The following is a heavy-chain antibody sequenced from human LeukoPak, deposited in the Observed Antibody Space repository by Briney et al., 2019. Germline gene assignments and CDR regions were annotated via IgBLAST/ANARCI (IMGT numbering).Heavy chain of an antibody. V-gene: IGHV3-23*01. CDR1: GFTFSAYA. J-gene: IGHJ4*02. D-gene: IGHD3-22*01. CDR3: AKDVPSRYYYDSSGYYLN. Sequence: GGSLRLSCAASGFTFSAYAMTWVRQVPVKGLEWVSGISGSGSGTYYADSVKGRFTISRDNSKNTLYLQMNSLRVEDTAVYYCAKDVPSRYYYDSSGYYLNWGQGTLVTVSS. CDR2: ISGSGSGT.